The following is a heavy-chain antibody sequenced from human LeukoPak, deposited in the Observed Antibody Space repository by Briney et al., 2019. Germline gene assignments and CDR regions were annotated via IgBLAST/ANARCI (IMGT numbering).Heavy chain of an antibody. Sequence: GRSLRLSCAASGFTFSSYGMPWVRQAPGKGLEWVAVISYDGSNKYYADSVKGRFTISRDNSKNTLYLQMNSLRAEDTAVYYCAKDFLRSYYYYGMDVWGQGTTVTVSS. CDR3: AKDFLRSYYYYGMDV. J-gene: IGHJ6*02. CDR1: GFTFSSYG. V-gene: IGHV3-30*18. CDR2: ISYDGSNK.